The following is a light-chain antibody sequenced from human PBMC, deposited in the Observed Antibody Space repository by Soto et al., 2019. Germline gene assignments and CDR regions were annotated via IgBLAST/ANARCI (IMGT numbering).Light chain of an antibody. Sequence: EIGLTQSPATLSLTPGERATLSCRASQSISSYLAWYQQKPGQAPRLLIYDASNRATAIPARFSGSGSGTDFTLTISTLEPEDFAVYYCQQRSAWPLTFGGGTKVEIK. CDR1: QSISSY. CDR3: QQRSAWPLT. J-gene: IGKJ4*01. CDR2: DAS. V-gene: IGKV3-11*01.